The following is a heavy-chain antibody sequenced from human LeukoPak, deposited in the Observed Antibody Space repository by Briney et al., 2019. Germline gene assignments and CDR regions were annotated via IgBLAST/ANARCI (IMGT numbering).Heavy chain of an antibody. V-gene: IGHV1-8*01. Sequence: ASVKVSCKASGYTFTSYDINWVRQATGQGLEWMGWMNPNSGNTGHAQKFQGRVTMTRNTSISTAYMELSSLRSEDTAVYYCASNVDTAMVTLNYWGQGTLVTVSS. CDR2: MNPNSGNT. J-gene: IGHJ4*02. CDR1: GYTFTSYD. CDR3: ASNVDTAMVTLNY. D-gene: IGHD5-18*01.